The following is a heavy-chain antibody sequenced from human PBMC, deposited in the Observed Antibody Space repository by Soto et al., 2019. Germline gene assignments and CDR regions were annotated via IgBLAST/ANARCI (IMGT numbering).Heavy chain of an antibody. J-gene: IGHJ6*04. D-gene: IGHD2-15*01. CDR1: GGSFSGYY. V-gene: IGHV4-34*01. CDR2: INHSGST. CDR3: LVVERAEGPMDV. Sequence: PSETLSLTCAVYGGSFSGYYWSWIRQPPGKGLEWIGEINHSGSTNYNPSLKSRVTISVDTSKNQFSLKLSSVTAADTAVYYCLVVERAEGPMDVWGKGTTVTVSS.